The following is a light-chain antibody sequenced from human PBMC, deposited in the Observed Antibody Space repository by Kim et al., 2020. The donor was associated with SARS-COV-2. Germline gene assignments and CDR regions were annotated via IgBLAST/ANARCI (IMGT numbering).Light chain of an antibody. Sequence: SYELTQPLSVSVALGQTAKITCGGDNIGRRNVHWYQQKPGQAPVLVIYRDNNRPSGIPERFSGSNSGNTAPLTISRAQAGDEADYYCQVWDSSPVFGGGT. CDR2: RDN. CDR3: QVWDSSPV. CDR1: NIGRRN. V-gene: IGLV3-9*01. J-gene: IGLJ3*02.